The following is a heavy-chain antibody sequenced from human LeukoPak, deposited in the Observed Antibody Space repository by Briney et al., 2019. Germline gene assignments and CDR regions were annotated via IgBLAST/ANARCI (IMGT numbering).Heavy chain of an antibody. D-gene: IGHD3-22*01. CDR3: SRGLDSRKLGY. Sequence: KASETLSLTSTVSGASFTSDDQYWNWIRQSPGKGLEWIGSIHPSGMLYNNPSLESRVTMSRDTSKNQFSLNLNSVTAADTAVYFCSRGLDSRKLGYWGQGILVTVSS. V-gene: IGHV4-31*03. CDR2: IHPSGML. CDR1: GASFTSDDQY. J-gene: IGHJ4*02.